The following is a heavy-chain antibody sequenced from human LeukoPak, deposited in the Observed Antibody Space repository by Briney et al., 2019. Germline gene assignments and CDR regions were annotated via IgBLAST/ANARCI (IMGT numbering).Heavy chain of an antibody. CDR1: GGSFSGYY. J-gene: IGHJ4*02. V-gene: IGHV4-34*01. CDR3: ARTTSPYTAMFGPFDY. D-gene: IGHD5-18*01. CDR2: INHSGST. Sequence: SETLSLTCAVYGGSFSGYYWSWIRQPPGKGLEWIGEINHSGSTNYNPSLKSQVTISVDTSKNQFSLKLSSVTAADTAVYYCARTTSPYTAMFGPFDYWGQGTLVTVSS.